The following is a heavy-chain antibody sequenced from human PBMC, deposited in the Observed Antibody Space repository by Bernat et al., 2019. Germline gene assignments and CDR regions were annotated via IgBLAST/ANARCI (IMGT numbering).Heavy chain of an antibody. CDR1: GYTFTSYD. CDR3: ASDESSVVVPAARGWFDP. D-gene: IGHD2-2*01. CDR2: MNPNSGNT. Sequence: QVQLVQSGAEVKKPGASVKVSCKASGYTFTSYDINWVRQATGQGREWMGWMNPNSGNTGYAQKFQGSVTMTRNTSISTAYMELSSLRSADTAVYYCASDESSVVVPAARGWFDPWGQGTLVTVSS. J-gene: IGHJ5*02. V-gene: IGHV1-8*01.